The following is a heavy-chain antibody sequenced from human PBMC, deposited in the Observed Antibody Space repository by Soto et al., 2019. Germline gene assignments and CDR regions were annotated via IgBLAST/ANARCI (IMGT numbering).Heavy chain of an antibody. CDR2: ISGFNGQT. Sequence: EASVKVSCKASGNTFASHGFSWVRQAPGQGLEWMGWISGFNGQTNYALKFQGRVTLTTDTSTSTTYMELSSLRSEDAAVYYCASRERVGAFDIWGQGTMVTVSS. D-gene: IGHD1-26*01. CDR3: ASRERVGAFDI. CDR1: GNTFASHG. V-gene: IGHV1-18*01. J-gene: IGHJ3*02.